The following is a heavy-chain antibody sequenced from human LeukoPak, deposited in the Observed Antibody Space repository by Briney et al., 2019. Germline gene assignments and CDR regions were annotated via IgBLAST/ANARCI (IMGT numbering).Heavy chain of an antibody. CDR2: ISAYSSNT. CDR1: GYTFTSNG. Sequence: EASVKVSCKASGYTFTSNGISWVRQAPGQGLEWMGWISAYSSNTNNAQKLQGRVTMTTDTSTSTAYMELRSLRSDDTAVYYCATSDYNDSSGYYYFDYWGQGTLVTVSS. D-gene: IGHD3-22*01. CDR3: ATSDYNDSSGYYYFDY. V-gene: IGHV1-18*01. J-gene: IGHJ4*02.